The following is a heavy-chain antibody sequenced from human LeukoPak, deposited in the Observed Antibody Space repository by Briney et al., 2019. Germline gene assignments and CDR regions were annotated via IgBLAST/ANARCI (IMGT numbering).Heavy chain of an antibody. J-gene: IGHJ6*03. V-gene: IGHV3-48*01. D-gene: IGHD6-25*01. CDR1: GFTFSSYT. CDR2: IGTSSTTI. CDR3: ARFAAGGSYYYYMDV. Sequence: PGGSLRLSCAASGFTFSSYTMNWVRQPPGKGLEWVSNIGTSSTTIYYADSVKGRFTISRDNAKNSLYLQMNSLGADDTAVYYCARFAAGGSYYYYMDVWGKGTTVTVSS.